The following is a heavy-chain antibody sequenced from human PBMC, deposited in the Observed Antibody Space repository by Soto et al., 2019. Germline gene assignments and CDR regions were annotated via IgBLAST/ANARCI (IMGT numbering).Heavy chain of an antibody. V-gene: IGHV3-48*02. CDR1: GLTFSSYS. J-gene: IGHJ6*02. Sequence: EVHLVESGGGLVQRGGSLRLSCEASGLTFSSYSMFWVRQAPGKGLEWVSHISGSGSAMNYTDSVKGRFIISRDNAKNSLYLQMNSLRDEDTAVYYCARVVQVRESCSSISCDYYYYEMDVWGQGTRVTVSS. CDR2: ISGSGSAM. CDR3: ARVVQVRESCSSISCDYYYYEMDV. D-gene: IGHD2-2*01.